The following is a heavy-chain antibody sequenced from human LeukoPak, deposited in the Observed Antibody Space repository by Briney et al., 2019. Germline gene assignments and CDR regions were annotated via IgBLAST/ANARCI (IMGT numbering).Heavy chain of an antibody. V-gene: IGHV1-3*01. CDR3: ARDFASEGYSYGSLYFDY. D-gene: IGHD5-18*01. Sequence: ASVKVSCKASGYTFTSYAMQWVRQAPGQRLEWMGWINAGNGNTKYSQKFQGRVTITRDTSASTAYMELSSLRSEDTAVYYCARDFASEGYSYGSLYFDYWGQGTLVTVSS. CDR2: INAGNGNT. CDR1: GYTFTSYA. J-gene: IGHJ4*02.